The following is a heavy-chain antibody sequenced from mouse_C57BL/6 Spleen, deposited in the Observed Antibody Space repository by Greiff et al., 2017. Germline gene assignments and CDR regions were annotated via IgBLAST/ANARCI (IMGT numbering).Heavy chain of an antibody. V-gene: IGHV5-4*03. CDR2: ISDGGSYT. CDR1: GFTFSSYA. D-gene: IGHD4-1*01. CDR3: ARGGDLTGPVAY. Sequence: EVKLMESGGGLVKPGGSLKLSCAASGFTFSSYAMSWVRQTPEKRLEWVATISDGGSYTYYPDNVKGRFTISRDNAKNNLYLQMSHLKSEDTAMYYCARGGDLTGPVAYWGQGTLVTVSA. J-gene: IGHJ3*01.